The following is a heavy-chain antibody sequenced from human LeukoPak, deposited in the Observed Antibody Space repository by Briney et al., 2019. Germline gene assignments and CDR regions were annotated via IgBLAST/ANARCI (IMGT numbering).Heavy chain of an antibody. V-gene: IGHV3-23*01. D-gene: IGHD6-19*01. CDR2: ISISGSKT. CDR3: AAHRNIWQS. J-gene: IGHJ5*02. Sequence: GGSLRLSCAASEFDFSSHAMTWVRQAPGKGLEWVSAISISGSKTYYADSVKGRFTISRDNSKNTLYLQMNSLRAEDTAVYYCAAHRNIWQSWGQGTLVTVSS. CDR1: EFDFSSHA.